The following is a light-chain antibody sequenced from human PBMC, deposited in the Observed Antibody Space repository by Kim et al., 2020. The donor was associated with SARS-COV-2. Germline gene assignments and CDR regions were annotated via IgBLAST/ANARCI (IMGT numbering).Light chain of an antibody. J-gene: IGKJ1*01. V-gene: IGKV3-20*01. CDR1: QSVSFTY. Sequence: SPGDRATISCRASQSVSFTYFAWYQQKPGQAPRLVIFGASSRAAGIPDRFSGSGSGTDFTLTISRLEPEDFAVYYCQQYGTPPRTFGQGTKVDIK. CDR2: GAS. CDR3: QQYGTPPRT.